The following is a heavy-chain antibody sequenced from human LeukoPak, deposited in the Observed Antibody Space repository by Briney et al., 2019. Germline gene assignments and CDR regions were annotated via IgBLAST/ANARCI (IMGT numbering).Heavy chain of an antibody. CDR2: ISYDGSNK. D-gene: IGHD2-15*01. CDR3: ARDRTALGYCSGGSCYILDP. Sequence: PGGSLRLSCAASGFTFSSYGMHWVRQAPGKGLEWVAVISYDGSNKYYADSVKGRFTISRDNSKNTLYLQMNSLRAEDTAVYYCARDRTALGYCSGGSCYILDPWGQGTLVTVSS. V-gene: IGHV3-30*03. J-gene: IGHJ5*02. CDR1: GFTFSSYG.